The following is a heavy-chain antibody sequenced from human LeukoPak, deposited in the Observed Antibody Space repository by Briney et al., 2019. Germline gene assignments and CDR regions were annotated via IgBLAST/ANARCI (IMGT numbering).Heavy chain of an antibody. V-gene: IGHV3-30-3*02. D-gene: IGHD1-26*01. Sequence: GGSLRFSCAASGFTFSSYAMHWVRQAPGKGLEWVAVISYDGSNKYYADSVKGRFTISRDNSKNTLYLQMNSLRAEDTAVYYCAKSREDYWGQGTLVTVSS. CDR3: AKSREDY. CDR2: ISYDGSNK. J-gene: IGHJ4*02. CDR1: GFTFSSYA.